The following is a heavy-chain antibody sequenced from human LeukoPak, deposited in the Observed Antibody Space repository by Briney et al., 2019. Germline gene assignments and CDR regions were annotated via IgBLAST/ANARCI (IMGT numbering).Heavy chain of an antibody. Sequence: PRASVKVSCKASGYTFTGYYIHWVRQAPGQGLEWMGWINPNSGGTNYAQKFQGRVTMTRDTSISTAYMELSRLRSDDTAVYYCARGDIVVLPAGIPHNWFDPWGQGTLVTVSS. J-gene: IGHJ5*02. D-gene: IGHD2-2*02. V-gene: IGHV1-2*02. CDR1: GYTFTGYY. CDR3: ARGDIVVLPAGIPHNWFDP. CDR2: INPNSGGT.